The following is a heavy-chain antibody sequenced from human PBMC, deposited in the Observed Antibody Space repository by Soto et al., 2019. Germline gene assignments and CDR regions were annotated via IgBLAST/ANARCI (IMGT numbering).Heavy chain of an antibody. Sequence: GCSLRLSGPVSGFTFSNYCIHWVRLYPGKGLEWVSSIRSGRHTFYADSVKGRFSISRDDATSSVSLQMNSLRGEDTAVYFCAREETAWPLAYGLDVWGQGTTVTVSS. CDR1: GFTFSNYC. D-gene: IGHD2-21*02. J-gene: IGHJ6*02. CDR2: IRSGRHT. CDR3: AREETAWPLAYGLDV. V-gene: IGHV3-21*01.